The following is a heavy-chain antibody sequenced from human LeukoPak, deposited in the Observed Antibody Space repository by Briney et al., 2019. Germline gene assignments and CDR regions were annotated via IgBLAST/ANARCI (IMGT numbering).Heavy chain of an antibody. J-gene: IGHJ4*02. V-gene: IGHV4-34*01. CDR1: GGSFSGYY. CDR3: ARGEYCSGGSCHPLDY. D-gene: IGHD2-15*01. Sequence: SETLSLTCAVYGGSFSGYYWSWIRQPPGKGLEWIGEINHSGSTNYNPSLKSRVTISVDTSKNQFSLKLSSVTAADTAVYYCARGEYCSGGSCHPLDYWGQGTLVTVSS. CDR2: INHSGST.